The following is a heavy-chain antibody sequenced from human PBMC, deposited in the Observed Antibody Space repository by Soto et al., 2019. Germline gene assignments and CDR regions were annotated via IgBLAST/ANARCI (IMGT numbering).Heavy chain of an antibody. CDR2: ISFDGSNI. CDR3: ARVGVSSGSLKQSPFDY. CDR1: GFTFSRYA. Sequence: GGSLRLSCAASGFTFSRYAIHWVRQAPGKGLEWVSLISFDGSNIYYADSVKGRFTISRDNSKNTLYLQMNSLGAEDTAVYYCARVGVSSGSLKQSPFDYWGQGTLVTVSS. D-gene: IGHD1-26*01. V-gene: IGHV3-30-3*01. J-gene: IGHJ4*02.